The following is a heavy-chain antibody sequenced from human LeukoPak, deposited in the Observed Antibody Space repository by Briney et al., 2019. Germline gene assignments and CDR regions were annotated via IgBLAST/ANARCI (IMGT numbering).Heavy chain of an antibody. J-gene: IGHJ4*02. Sequence: PGGSPRLSCAASGFTFSNYAMRWVRQAPGKGLEWVSGISGGGDSTYYADSVKGRFTISRDNSKNTLYLQMNSLRAEDTAVYYCARRSGIAVAGAFDYWGQGTLVTVSS. D-gene: IGHD6-19*01. CDR2: ISGGGDST. V-gene: IGHV3-23*01. CDR3: ARRSGIAVAGAFDY. CDR1: GFTFSNYA.